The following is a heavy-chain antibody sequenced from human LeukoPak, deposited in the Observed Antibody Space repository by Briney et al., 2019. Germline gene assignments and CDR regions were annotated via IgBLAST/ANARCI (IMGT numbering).Heavy chain of an antibody. D-gene: IGHD1-26*01. Sequence: SETLSLTYTVSGDSISSSGHWWGWIRQPPGEGLEWIGSISYSGSPSYNPSLKSRVTISVDTSKNQLSLRLSSVTAADTAAYYCARPSSSGSYYYWGQGTLVTVS. CDR1: GDSISSSGHW. CDR2: ISYSGSP. J-gene: IGHJ4*02. V-gene: IGHV4-39*01. CDR3: ARPSSSGSYYY.